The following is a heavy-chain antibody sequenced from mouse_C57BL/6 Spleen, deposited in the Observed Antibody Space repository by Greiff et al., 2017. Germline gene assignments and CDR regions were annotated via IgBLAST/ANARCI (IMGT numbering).Heavy chain of an antibody. D-gene: IGHD2-4*01. CDR1: GYTFTDYY. Sequence: EVQLQQSGPELVKPGASVKISCKASGYTFTDYYMNWVKQSHGKSLEWIGDINPNNGGTSYNQKFKGKATLTVDKSSSTAYMELRSLTSEDSAVYYCAREYYDYDGYAMDYWGQGTSVTVSS. CDR3: AREYYDYDGYAMDY. V-gene: IGHV1-26*01. J-gene: IGHJ4*01. CDR2: INPNNGGT.